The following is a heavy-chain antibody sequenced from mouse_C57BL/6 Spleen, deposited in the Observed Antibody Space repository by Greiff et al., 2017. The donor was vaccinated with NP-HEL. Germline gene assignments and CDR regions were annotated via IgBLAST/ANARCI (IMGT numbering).Heavy chain of an antibody. CDR2: IDPSDSYT. J-gene: IGHJ1*03. V-gene: IGHV1-69*01. D-gene: IGHD1-1*01. CDR3: ARGDYYGSSYWYFDV. CDR1: GYTFTSYW. Sequence: QVQLQQPGAELVMPGASVKLSCKASGYTFTSYWMHWVKQRPGQGLEWIGEIDPSDSYTNYNQKFKGKSTLTVDKSSSTAYMQLSSLTSEDSAVYYWARGDYYGSSYWYFDVWGTGTTVTVSS.